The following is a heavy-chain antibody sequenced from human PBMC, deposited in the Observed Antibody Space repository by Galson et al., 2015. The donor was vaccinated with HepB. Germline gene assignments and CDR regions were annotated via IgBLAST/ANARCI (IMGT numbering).Heavy chain of an antibody. V-gene: IGHV3-23*01. CDR3: SKGRVAAAGTSHWFDP. D-gene: IGHD6-13*01. J-gene: IGHJ5*02. CDR1: GFTVSTYA. Sequence: SLRLSCAAAGFTVSTYAMNGVRQAPGKGLEWVSIISGIGSTTYYADTMKGRFTISRDNSRNTVYLPMNRLRAEDKAVYYCSKGRVAAAGTSHWFDPWGQGTLVTVAS. CDR2: ISGIGSTT.